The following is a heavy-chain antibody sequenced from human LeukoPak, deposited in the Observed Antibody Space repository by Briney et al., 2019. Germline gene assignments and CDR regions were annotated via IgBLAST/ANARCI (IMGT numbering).Heavy chain of an antibody. V-gene: IGHV4-39*07. Sequence: PSQTLSLTCSVSGGSVRTSNYYWGWIRQPPGKGLEWIGSIHYSGSTYYNPSLESRVTISAAPSKNQFSLRLSSVTAADTAIYYCAREPEMAAIKKPIDYWSQGTLVTVSS. CDR3: AREPEMAAIKKPIDY. CDR2: IHYSGST. J-gene: IGHJ4*02. D-gene: IGHD5-24*01. CDR1: GGSVRTSNYY.